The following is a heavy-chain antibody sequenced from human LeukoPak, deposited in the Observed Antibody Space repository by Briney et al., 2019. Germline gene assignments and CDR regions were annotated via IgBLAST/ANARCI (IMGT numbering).Heavy chain of an antibody. J-gene: IGHJ5*02. CDR3: ATTCYDFWSGYSNWFDP. V-gene: IGHV4-34*01. CDR1: GGSFSGYY. CDR2: INHSGST. Sequence: SETLSLTCAVYGGSFSGYYWSWIRQPPGKGLEWIGEINHSGSTNYNPSLKSRVTISVDTSKNQFSLKLSSVTAADTAVYYCATTCYDFWSGYSNWFDPWGQGTLVTVSS. D-gene: IGHD3-3*01.